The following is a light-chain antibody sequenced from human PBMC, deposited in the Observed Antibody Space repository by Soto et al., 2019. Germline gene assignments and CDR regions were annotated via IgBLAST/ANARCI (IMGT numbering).Light chain of an antibody. J-gene: IGKJ4*01. Sequence: EIVMTQSPATLSVSPGERVTLFCRASQSIYEKLAWYQQKPGQTPRLVIYDTSTRATGTPGSFSGSGSGTEFTLPISSLQSEDFAVYYCQQYNRWPLTFGGGTKVEIK. CDR1: QSIYEK. V-gene: IGKV3-15*01. CDR3: QQYNRWPLT. CDR2: DTS.